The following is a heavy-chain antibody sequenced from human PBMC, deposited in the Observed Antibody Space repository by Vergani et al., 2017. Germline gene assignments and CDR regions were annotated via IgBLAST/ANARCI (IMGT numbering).Heavy chain of an antibody. V-gene: IGHV1-69*01. CDR2: IIPIFGTA. CDR1: GGTFSSYA. CDR3: ARDERGVDMYGSGSFGVFDY. J-gene: IGHJ4*02. D-gene: IGHD3-10*01. Sequence: QVQLVQSGAEVKKPGSSVKVSCKASGGTFSSYAISWVRQAPGQGLEWMGGIIPIFGTANYAQKFQGRVTITADESTSTAYMELSSLRSEDTAVYYCARDERGVDMYGSGSFGVFDYWGQGTLVTVSS.